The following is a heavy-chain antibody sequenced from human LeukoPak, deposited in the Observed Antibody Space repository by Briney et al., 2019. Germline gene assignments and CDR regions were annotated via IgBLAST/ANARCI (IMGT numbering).Heavy chain of an antibody. Sequence: GGSLRLSCAASGFTFSSYAMSWVRQAPGKGLEWVSGISGSGGSTYYADSVKGRFTISRDNSKNTLYLQMNSLRAEDTAVYYCAKPHFDWYYYFDYWGQGTLATVSS. D-gene: IGHD3-9*01. CDR3: AKPHFDWYYYFDY. J-gene: IGHJ4*02. CDR1: GFTFSSYA. V-gene: IGHV3-23*01. CDR2: ISGSGGST.